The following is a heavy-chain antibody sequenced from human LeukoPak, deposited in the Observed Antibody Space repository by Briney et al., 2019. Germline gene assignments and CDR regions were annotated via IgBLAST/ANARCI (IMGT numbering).Heavy chain of an antibody. CDR2: INKNGGST. D-gene: IGHD3-22*01. J-gene: IGHJ4*02. CDR3: VRTDYYDSSGYYDDFDY. Sequence: GGSLRLSCAASGFTFSIYAMHWVRQAPGKGLEYVSGINKNGGSTYYADSVKGRFTISRDNSNNTLYLQMGFVRAEDMAVYYCVRTDYYDSSGYYDDFDYWGQGTLVTVS. V-gene: IGHV3-64*02. CDR1: GFTFSIYA.